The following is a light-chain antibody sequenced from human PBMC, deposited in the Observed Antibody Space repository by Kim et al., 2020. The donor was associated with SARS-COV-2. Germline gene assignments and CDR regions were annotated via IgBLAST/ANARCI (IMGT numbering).Light chain of an antibody. V-gene: IGLV6-57*02. CDR1: SGSVASTS. J-gene: IGLJ2*01. CDR3: QTYDSNNPVI. Sequence: NFMLTQPHSVSESRGKTITISCTGSSGSVASTSVLWYQQRPGSPPTNLIGENNQRLFGVPDRFSGSIEISSNSASLTISGLQAEDAADYYCQTYDSNNPVIFGGGTQLTVL. CDR2: ENN.